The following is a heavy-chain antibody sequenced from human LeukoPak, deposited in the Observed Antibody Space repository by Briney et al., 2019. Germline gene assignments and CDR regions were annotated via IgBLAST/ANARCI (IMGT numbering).Heavy chain of an antibody. CDR3: FGRQWLVDY. Sequence: TSETLSLTCAVYGGSFSGYYWSWIRQPPGKGLEWIGETNHSGGTNYNPSLKSRVTISVDTSKNQFSLKLSSVTAADTAVYYCFGRQWLVDYWGQGTLVTVSS. CDR1: GGSFSGYY. CDR2: TNHSGGT. D-gene: IGHD6-19*01. J-gene: IGHJ4*02. V-gene: IGHV4-34*01.